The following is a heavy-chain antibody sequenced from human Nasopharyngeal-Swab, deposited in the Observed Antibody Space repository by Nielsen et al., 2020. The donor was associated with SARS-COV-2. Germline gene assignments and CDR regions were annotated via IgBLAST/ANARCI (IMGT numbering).Heavy chain of an antibody. Sequence: GSLRLSCAASGFTFSSYAMSWVRQPPGKGLEWIGEINHSGRTNYNPSLKSRVTISVDTSKNQFSLKLSSVTAADTAVYYCAREWFASTYSVTYGMDVWGQGTTVTVSS. CDR2: INHSGRT. V-gene: IGHV4-34*01. D-gene: IGHD3-10*01. CDR3: AREWFASTYSVTYGMDV. J-gene: IGHJ6*02. CDR1: GFTFSSYA.